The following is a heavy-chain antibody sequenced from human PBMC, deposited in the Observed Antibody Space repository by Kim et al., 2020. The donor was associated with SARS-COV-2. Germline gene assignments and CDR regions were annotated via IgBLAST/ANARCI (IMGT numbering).Heavy chain of an antibody. J-gene: IGHJ4*01. CDR1: GFNFDSYA. D-gene: IGHD3-10*01. CDR2: LSGSGDNT. V-gene: IGHV3-23*01. Sequence: GGSLRHSCSVSGFNFDSYAMTWVRQAPGKGLEWVSSLSGSGDNTYHADSVRGRFTISRDNSENTLYLQMNSLRVEDTAVYYCAKASLSSMVRGDYFDYWG. CDR3: AKASLSSMVRGDYFDY.